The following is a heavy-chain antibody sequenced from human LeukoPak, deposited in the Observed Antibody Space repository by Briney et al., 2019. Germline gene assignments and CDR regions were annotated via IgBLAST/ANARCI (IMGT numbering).Heavy chain of an antibody. CDR1: GFTFSDYY. J-gene: IGHJ4*02. Sequence: GGSLRLSCAASGFTFSDYYMSWIRQAPGKGLEWVSCISSSSSYTNYADSVKGRFTISRDNAKNSLYLQMNSLRAEDTAVYYCARDRGYSGYDSDYWGQGTLVTVSS. V-gene: IGHV3-11*06. CDR2: ISSSSSYT. D-gene: IGHD5-12*01. CDR3: ARDRGYSGYDSDY.